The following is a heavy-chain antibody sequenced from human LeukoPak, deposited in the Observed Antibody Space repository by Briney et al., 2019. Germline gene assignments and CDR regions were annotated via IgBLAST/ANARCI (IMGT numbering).Heavy chain of an antibody. V-gene: IGHV6-1*01. D-gene: IGHD1-26*01. CDR3: AREKQEVGATKYFVY. Sequence: SQTLSLTCAISGDGVSSNSAAWNWIRQSPSRGLEWLGRAYYSSKWYNDYAVSVKSRITINPDTSKYQFSMQLNSVTPEDTPGYYCAREKQEVGATKYFVYWGQGTLVTVSS. CDR2: AYYSSKWYN. J-gene: IGHJ4*02. CDR1: GDGVSSNSAA.